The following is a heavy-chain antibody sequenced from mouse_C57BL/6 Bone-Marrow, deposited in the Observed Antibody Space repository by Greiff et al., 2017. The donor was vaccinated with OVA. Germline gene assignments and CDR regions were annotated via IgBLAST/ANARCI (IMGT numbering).Heavy chain of an antibody. J-gene: IGHJ1*03. CDR1: GYTFTSYW. CDR2: IHPSDSDT. D-gene: IGHD2-1*01. CDR3: AMRIDEGNYVGYWYFDV. Sequence: QVQLQQPGAELVKPGASVKVSCKASGYTFTSYWMHWVKQRPGQGLEWIGRIHPSDSDTNYNQKFKGKATLTVDKSSSTAYMQLSSLTSEDSAVYFRAMRIDEGNYVGYWYFDVWGTGTTVTVSS. V-gene: IGHV1-74*01.